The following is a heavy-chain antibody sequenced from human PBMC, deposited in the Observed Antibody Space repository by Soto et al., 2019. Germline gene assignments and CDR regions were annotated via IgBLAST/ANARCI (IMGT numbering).Heavy chain of an antibody. Sequence: SETLSLTCAVYGGSFSGYYWSWIRQPPGKGLEWIGEINHSGSTNYNPSLKSRVTISVDTSKNQFSLKLSSVTAADTAVYYCARQSLQPHKFGGVIQMSGAPYYYYYMDVWGKGTTVTVSS. CDR1: GGSFSGYY. CDR3: ARQSLQPHKFGGVIQMSGAPYYYYYMDV. CDR2: INHSGST. V-gene: IGHV4-34*01. D-gene: IGHD3-16*01. J-gene: IGHJ6*03.